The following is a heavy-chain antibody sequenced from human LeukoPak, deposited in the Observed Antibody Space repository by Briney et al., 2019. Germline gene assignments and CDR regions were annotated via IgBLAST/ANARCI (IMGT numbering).Heavy chain of an antibody. J-gene: IGHJ3*02. Sequence: PSETLSLTCTVSGYSISSGYYWGWIRQPPGQGLEWIGSIYHSGSTYYNPSLKSRVTISVDTSKNQFSLKLSSVTAADTAVYYCARDRLAAVGGWYFAFDIWGQGTMVTVSS. CDR2: IYHSGST. CDR3: ARDRLAAVGGWYFAFDI. D-gene: IGHD6-19*01. CDR1: GYSISSGYY. V-gene: IGHV4-38-2*02.